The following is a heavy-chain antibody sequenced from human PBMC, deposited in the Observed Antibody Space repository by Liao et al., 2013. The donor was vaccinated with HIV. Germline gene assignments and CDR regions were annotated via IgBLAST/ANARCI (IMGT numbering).Heavy chain of an antibody. CDR3: GRLGQPSGDVYTGGYYYMDV. Sequence: QVQLQESGPGLVKPSETLSLTCTVSGSSISSDYWGWIRQPPGKGLEWIGHISHSGFTNNNPSLKSRVTISIDQSSNEFSLDMTSVTAADTAVYYCGRLGQPSGDVYTGGYYYMDVWGERTTVTVSS. J-gene: IGHJ6*03. CDR2: ISHSGFT. V-gene: IGHV4-59*01. D-gene: IGHD3-10*01. CDR1: GSSISSDY.